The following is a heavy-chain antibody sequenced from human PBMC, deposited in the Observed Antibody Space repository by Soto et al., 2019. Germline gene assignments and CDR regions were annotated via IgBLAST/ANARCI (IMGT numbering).Heavy chain of an antibody. V-gene: IGHV1-18*01. J-gene: IGHJ4*02. CDR2: INPYNGKT. Sequence: QVPLAQSGAEVKKSGASVKVSCKASGYIFSTHGINWVRQAPGQGLEWMGWINPYNGKTNYAKKFQGRVTMTTETSRKTAYMELRSLRSDDTAVCYCARVQIVVVVGGTPADYWGQGTLVTVSS. D-gene: IGHD2-15*01. CDR3: ARVQIVVVVGGTPADY. CDR1: GYIFSTHG.